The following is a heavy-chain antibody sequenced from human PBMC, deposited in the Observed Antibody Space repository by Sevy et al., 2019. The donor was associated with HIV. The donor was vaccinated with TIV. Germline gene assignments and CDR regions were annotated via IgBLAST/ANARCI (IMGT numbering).Heavy chain of an antibody. D-gene: IGHD2-2*01. Sequence: GGSLILSCAASGFTFSNYAVSWVRQAPGKGLEWVSTFSFGCGKINYADSVKGRFTISRDNSKNTLYLQMNSLRAEDTALYYCAREGCSKPHDYWGQGTLVTVSS. J-gene: IGHJ4*02. CDR3: AREGCSKPHDY. CDR1: GFTFSNYA. V-gene: IGHV3-23*01. CDR2: FSFGCGKI.